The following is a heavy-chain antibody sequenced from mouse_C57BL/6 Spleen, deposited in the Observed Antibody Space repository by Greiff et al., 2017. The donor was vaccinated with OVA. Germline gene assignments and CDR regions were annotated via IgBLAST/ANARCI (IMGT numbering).Heavy chain of an antibody. J-gene: IGHJ3*01. D-gene: IGHD4-1*01. Sequence: QVQLQQPGAELVRPGSSVKLSCKASGYTFTSYWMHWVKQRPIQGLEWIGNIDPSDSETHYNQKFKDKATFTVDKSSSTAYMQLSSLTSEDSAVYYCARSYWDGVTGLAYWGQGTLVTVSA. V-gene: IGHV1-52*01. CDR3: ARSYWDGVTGLAY. CDR2: IDPSDSET. CDR1: GYTFTSYW.